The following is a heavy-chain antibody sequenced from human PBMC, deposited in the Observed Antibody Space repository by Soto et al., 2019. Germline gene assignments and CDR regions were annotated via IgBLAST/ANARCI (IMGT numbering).Heavy chain of an antibody. Sequence: PGGSLRLSCAASGFTFDDYAMHWVRQAPGKGLEWVSGISWNSGSIGYADSVKGRFTISRDNAKNSLYLQMNSLRAEDTALYYCAKEGRYFDWSLYYYYGMDVWGQGTTVTVSS. CDR1: GFTFDDYA. V-gene: IGHV3-9*01. CDR2: ISWNSGSI. D-gene: IGHD3-9*01. CDR3: AKEGRYFDWSLYYYYGMDV. J-gene: IGHJ6*02.